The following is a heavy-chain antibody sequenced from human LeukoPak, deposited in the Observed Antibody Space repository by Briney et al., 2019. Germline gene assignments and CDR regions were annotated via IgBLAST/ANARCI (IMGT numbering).Heavy chain of an antibody. V-gene: IGHV1-2*02. D-gene: IGHD1-14*01. CDR2: INPNSGGT. CDR3: ARVPTPKPLYYFDY. J-gene: IGHJ4*02. CDR1: GYTFTGYY. Sequence: ASVKVSCKASGYTFTGYYMHWVRQAPGQGLEWMGWINPNSGGTNYAQKFQGRVTMTRDTSISTAYMELSRLRSDDTAVHYCARVPTPKPLYYFDYWGQGTLVTVPS.